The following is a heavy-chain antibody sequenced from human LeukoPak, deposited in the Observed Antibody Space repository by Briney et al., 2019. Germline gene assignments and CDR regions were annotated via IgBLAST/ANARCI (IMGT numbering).Heavy chain of an antibody. D-gene: IGHD6-19*01. J-gene: IGHJ4*02. CDR3: ATIEAVRFHY. Sequence: GGSLRLSCAASGFTFTSYWMNWVRQAPGKGLEWVANIKQDGSEKYYVDSVKGRFTISRDNAKNSVYLQMNSLRAEDTAVYYCATIEAVRFHYWGQGTLVSVSS. CDR2: IKQDGSEK. CDR1: GFTFTSYW. V-gene: IGHV3-7*01.